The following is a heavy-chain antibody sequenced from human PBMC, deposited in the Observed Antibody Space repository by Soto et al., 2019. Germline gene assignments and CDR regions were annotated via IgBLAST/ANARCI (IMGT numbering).Heavy chain of an antibody. D-gene: IGHD3-22*01. Sequence: QVKLVQSGAEVKKPGASVKVSCKASGYTFTSYGISWVRQAPGQGLEWMGWISAYNGNTNYAQKLQGRVTMTTDTSTSTAYMELRSMKSDETAVYYCASCYYDSSGYPPDYWGQGTVVTVSS. V-gene: IGHV1-18*01. CDR3: ASCYYDSSGYPPDY. J-gene: IGHJ4*02. CDR1: GYTFTSYG. CDR2: ISAYNGNT.